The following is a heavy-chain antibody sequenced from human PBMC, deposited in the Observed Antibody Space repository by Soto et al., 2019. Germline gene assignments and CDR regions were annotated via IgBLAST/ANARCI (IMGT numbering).Heavy chain of an antibody. Sequence: EVQLVESGGGLVQPGESLRLSCAASGFTFSNYWMHWVRQAPGKGLVWVSRIDSDGSRISYADFVKGRFTISRHNAKNTVYLHMNSLTAEDTAAYNCLRTSLAVAVAPREDFWGQGTLVTVSS. CDR3: LRTSLAVAVAPREDF. J-gene: IGHJ4*02. D-gene: IGHD2-15*01. CDR1: GFTFSNYW. V-gene: IGHV3-74*01. CDR2: IDSDGSRI.